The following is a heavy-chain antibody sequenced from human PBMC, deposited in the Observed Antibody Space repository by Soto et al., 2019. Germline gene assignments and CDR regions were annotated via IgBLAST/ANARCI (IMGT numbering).Heavy chain of an antibody. D-gene: IGHD4-17*01. CDR3: ARDNYGGMLDC. CDR2: IFFSGNT. CDR1: GGSILNGGHY. J-gene: IGHJ4*02. Sequence: SETLSLTCTVSGGSILNGGHYWTWIRQHPGKGLEWIGRIFFSGNTHYNPALKSRLTFSLDTAKNQFSLKLTSVTAADTAIYYCARDNYGGMLDCWGPGTLVT. V-gene: IGHV4-31*03.